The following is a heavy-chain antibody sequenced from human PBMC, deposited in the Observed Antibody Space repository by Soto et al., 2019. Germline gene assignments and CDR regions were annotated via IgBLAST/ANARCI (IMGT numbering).Heavy chain of an antibody. J-gene: IGHJ4*02. V-gene: IGHV4-61*01. Sequence: PSETLSLTCTVSGGSVSSGSYYWSCIRQPPGKGLEWIGYIYYSGSTNYNPSLKSRVTISVDTSKNQFSLKLSSVTAADTAVYYCAGSELRFLVQGGEYYFDYWGQGTLVTV. D-gene: IGHD3-3*01. CDR3: AGSELRFLVQGGEYYFDY. CDR2: IYYSGST. CDR1: GGSVSSGSYY.